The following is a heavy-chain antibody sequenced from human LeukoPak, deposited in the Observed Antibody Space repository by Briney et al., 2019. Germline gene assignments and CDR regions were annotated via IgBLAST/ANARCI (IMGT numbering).Heavy chain of an antibody. J-gene: IGHJ3*02. CDR3: ARLLDNDSSGNPDTFDM. CDR2: IYYSGRT. V-gene: IGHV4-59*11. Sequence: KLSETLSLTCTVSGGSMSSHYWSWIRQPPGKGLEWIGYIYYSGRTYYNPSLQSRVTISVDTSKNHFSLKLTSVTAADTAVYYCARLLDNDSSGNPDTFDMWGQGTMVTVSS. D-gene: IGHD3-22*01. CDR1: GGSMSSHY.